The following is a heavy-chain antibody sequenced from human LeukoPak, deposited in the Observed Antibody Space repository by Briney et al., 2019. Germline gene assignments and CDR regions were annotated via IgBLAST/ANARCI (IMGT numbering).Heavy chain of an antibody. CDR3: ARRDCDSIKCRGSDWFDP. Sequence: GGSLRLSCAASGFTFSSYSMNWVRQAPGKGLEWVSYISNSGSTIYYADSVKGRFTISRDNAKNSLYLQMNSLRAEDTAVYYCARRDCDSIKCRGSDWFDPWGQGTLVSVSS. D-gene: IGHD2/OR15-2a*01. J-gene: IGHJ5*02. CDR1: GFTFSSYS. V-gene: IGHV3-48*01. CDR2: ISNSGSTI.